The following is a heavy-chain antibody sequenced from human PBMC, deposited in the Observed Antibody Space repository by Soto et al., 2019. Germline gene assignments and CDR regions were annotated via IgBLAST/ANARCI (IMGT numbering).Heavy chain of an antibody. CDR2: INSDGSST. CDR1: GFTFSSYW. Sequence: EVQLVESGGGLVQPGGSLRLSCAASGFTFSSYWMHWVRQAPGKGLVWVSRINSDGSSTSYADSVKGRFTISRDNAKNSLYLQMNGHRAEDTAVYYCARRIVYDAFDIWGHGKMVTVSS. J-gene: IGHJ3*02. CDR3: ARRIVYDAFDI. D-gene: IGHD2-8*01. V-gene: IGHV3-74*01.